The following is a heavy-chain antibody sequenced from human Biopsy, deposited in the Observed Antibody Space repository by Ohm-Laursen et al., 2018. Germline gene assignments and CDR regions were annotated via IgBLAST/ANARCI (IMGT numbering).Heavy chain of an antibody. D-gene: IGHD4-11*01. Sequence: TLFLTCPVSGDSVTKYYWSWIRQPPGKGLEWIGHIYYSVMTNYNPSLQSRVSISVDTSRNQVSLTLSSVTAADTAVYYCARDSGILNYGNFKYYHYYGMDVWGQGTKVTVSS. V-gene: IGHV4-59*02. CDR2: IYYSVMT. J-gene: IGHJ6*02. CDR1: GDSVTKYY. CDR3: ARDSGILNYGNFKYYHYYGMDV.